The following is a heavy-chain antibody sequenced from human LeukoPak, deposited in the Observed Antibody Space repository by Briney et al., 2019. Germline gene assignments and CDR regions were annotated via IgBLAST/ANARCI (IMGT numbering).Heavy chain of an antibody. Sequence: APVKVSCKASGYTFTGYYMHWVRQAPGQGLEWMGWINPNSGGTNYAQKFQGRVTMTRDTSISTAYMELSRLRSDDTAVYYCARCTSGSFNAQFDYWGQGTLVTVSS. D-gene: IGHD1-26*01. V-gene: IGHV1-2*02. CDR1: GYTFTGYY. CDR3: ARCTSGSFNAQFDY. J-gene: IGHJ4*02. CDR2: INPNSGGT.